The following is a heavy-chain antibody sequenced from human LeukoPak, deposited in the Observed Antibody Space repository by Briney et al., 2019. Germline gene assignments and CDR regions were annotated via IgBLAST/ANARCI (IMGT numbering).Heavy chain of an antibody. CDR3: AKDYCRDGNCPFPFLDS. D-gene: IGHD2-15*01. CDR2: VTGTGGK. CDR1: GFTLTNHG. V-gene: IGHV3-23*01. J-gene: IGHJ4*02. Sequence: GGSLRLSCAVSGFTLTNHGVSWVRQAPGKGLEWVSIVTGTGGKYYGDSVKGRFVLSRDNSKNTVYMQMTSLRAEDTATYYCAKDYCRDGNCPFPFLDSWGQGTLVTVSS.